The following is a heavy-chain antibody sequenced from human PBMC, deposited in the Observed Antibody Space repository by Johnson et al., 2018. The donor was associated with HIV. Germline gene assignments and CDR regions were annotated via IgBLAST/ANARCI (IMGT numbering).Heavy chain of an antibody. D-gene: IGHD2-15*01. CDR1: GFTVSSNY. J-gene: IGHJ3*01. CDR2: IYSGGST. Sequence: VQLVESGGGVVQPGGSLRLSCAASGFTVSSNYMSWVRQAPGKGLEWVSVIYSGGSTYYADSVKGRFTISRDNSKNTLYLQMNSLRAEDTAVYYCARDQGVRRVVVFDDAFDVWGQGTMVTVSS. CDR3: ARDQGVRRVVVFDDAFDV. V-gene: IGHV3-66*01.